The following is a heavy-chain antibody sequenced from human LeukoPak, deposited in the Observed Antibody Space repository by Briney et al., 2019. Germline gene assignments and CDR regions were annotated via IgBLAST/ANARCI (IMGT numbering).Heavy chain of an antibody. J-gene: IGHJ4*02. V-gene: IGHV4-34*01. CDR3: ARDGNYYDSSGYYYFDY. CDR1: GGSFSGYY. D-gene: IGHD3-22*01. CDR2: INHSGST. Sequence: SETLSLTCAVYGGSFSGYYWSWIRQPPEKGLEWIGEINHSGSTNYNPSLKSRVTISVDTSKNQFSLKLSSVTAADTAVYYCARDGNYYDSSGYYYFDYWGQGTLVTVSS.